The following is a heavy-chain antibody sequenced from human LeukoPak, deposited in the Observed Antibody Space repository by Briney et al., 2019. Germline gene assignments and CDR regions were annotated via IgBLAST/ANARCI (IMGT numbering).Heavy chain of an antibody. D-gene: IGHD2-8*02. CDR1: GFTFSSYS. Sequence: GGSLRLSCAASGFTFSSYSMNWVRQAPGKGLEWVSSISSSSSYIYYADSVKGRFTISRDNAKNSLYLQMNSLRTEAPAVHYCGAGGQDDWGQGTLVTVSS. CDR2: ISSSSSYI. J-gene: IGHJ4*02. V-gene: IGHV3-21*01. CDR3: GAGGQDD.